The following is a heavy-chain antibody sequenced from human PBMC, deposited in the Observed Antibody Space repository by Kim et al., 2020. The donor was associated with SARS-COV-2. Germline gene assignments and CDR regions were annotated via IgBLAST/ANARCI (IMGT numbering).Heavy chain of an antibody. CDR2: ISYSGST. D-gene: IGHD2-8*02. CDR3: ARYWGTFDY. Sequence: SETLSLTCTVSGGSISSSSYYWGWIRQPPGKGLEWIGSISYSGSTYYNPSLKSRVTISVDTSKNQFSLKLSSVTAADTAVYYCARYWGTFDYWGQGTLVT. V-gene: IGHV4-39*01. CDR1: GGSISSSSYY. J-gene: IGHJ4*02.